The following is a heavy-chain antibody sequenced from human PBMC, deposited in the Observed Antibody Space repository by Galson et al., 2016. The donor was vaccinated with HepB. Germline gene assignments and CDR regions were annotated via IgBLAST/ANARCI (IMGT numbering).Heavy chain of an antibody. J-gene: IGHJ4*02. Sequence: SETLSLTCSVSGGSINSSSFYWGWIRQSPGRGLEWIGTLYFGANTCYNPSLKSRVTISVDTSNNQFSLKLTSVTAEDTAIYYCASKGKEWLVHGYFDYWGQGTLATVSS. CDR2: LYFGANT. V-gene: IGHV4-39*01. D-gene: IGHD6-19*01. CDR3: ASKGKEWLVHGYFDY. CDR1: GGSINSSSFY.